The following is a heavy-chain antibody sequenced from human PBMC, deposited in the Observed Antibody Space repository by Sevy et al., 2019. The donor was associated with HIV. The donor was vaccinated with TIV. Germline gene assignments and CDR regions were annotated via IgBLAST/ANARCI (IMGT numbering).Heavy chain of an antibody. CDR2: INPNSGGT. J-gene: IGHJ4*02. D-gene: IGHD2-15*01. V-gene: IGHV1-2*02. CDR1: GHTFTGYS. CDR3: ARVGCSGGSCYDY. Sequence: ASVKVSCKASGHTFTGYSMHWVRQAPGQGLEWMGWINPNSGGTNYAQKFQGRVTMTRDTSISTAYMELSRLRSDDTAVYYCARVGCSGGSCYDYWGQGTLVTVSS.